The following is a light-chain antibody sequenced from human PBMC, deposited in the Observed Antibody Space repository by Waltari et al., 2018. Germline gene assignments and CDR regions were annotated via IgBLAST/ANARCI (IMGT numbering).Light chain of an antibody. CDR1: QVVPCMW. CDR2: GTS. Sequence: CGGSQVVPCMWLTWDQQKLGQGTRLLMYGTSSRGIGIPDRFSGSGSGTDFTLTISRLEPEDFAVYYCQQYDGEVVTFGGGTKVEI. J-gene: IGKJ4*01. CDR3: QQYDGEVVT. V-gene: IGKV3D-20*01.